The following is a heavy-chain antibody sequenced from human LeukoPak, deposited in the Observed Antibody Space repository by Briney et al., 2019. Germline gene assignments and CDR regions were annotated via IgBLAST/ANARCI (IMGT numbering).Heavy chain of an antibody. Sequence: NPSETLSLTCTVSGGSISSYYWGWIRQPPGKGLEWIGYIYYSGSTNYNPSLKSPVTISVDTSKNQFSLKLSSVTAADTAVYYCARYSGYDYRRRYFDYWGQGTLVTVSS. D-gene: IGHD5-12*01. J-gene: IGHJ4*02. CDR1: GGSISSYY. CDR3: ARYSGYDYRRRYFDY. V-gene: IGHV4-59*01. CDR2: IYYSGST.